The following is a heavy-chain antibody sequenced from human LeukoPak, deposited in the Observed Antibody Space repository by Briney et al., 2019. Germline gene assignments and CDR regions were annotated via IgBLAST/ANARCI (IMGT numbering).Heavy chain of an antibody. D-gene: IGHD4-17*01. J-gene: IGHJ5*02. V-gene: IGHV3-53*01. Sequence: GGSLRLSCVASGFSFSDYDMYWVRQAPGKGLEWVSVIYSGGSTYYADSVKGRFTISRDNSKNTLYLQMNSLRAEDTAVYYCARGGIYGDYGWFDPWGQGTLVTVSS. CDR3: ARGGIYGDYGWFDP. CDR2: IYSGGST. CDR1: GFSFSDYD.